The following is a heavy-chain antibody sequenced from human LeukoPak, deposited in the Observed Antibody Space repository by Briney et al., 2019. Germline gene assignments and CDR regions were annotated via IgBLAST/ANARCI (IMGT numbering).Heavy chain of an antibody. D-gene: IGHD1-26*01. CDR1: GYSFTSYW. CDR3: ARRSRKWELHPGAFDI. V-gene: IGHV5-51*01. CDR2: IYPGDSDT. Sequence: GESLKISCKGSGYSFTSYWIGWVRQMPGKGLEWMGIIYPGDSDTRYSPSFQGQVTISADKSISTAYLQWSSLKASDTAMYYCARRSRKWELHPGAFDIWGQGTMVTVSS. J-gene: IGHJ3*02.